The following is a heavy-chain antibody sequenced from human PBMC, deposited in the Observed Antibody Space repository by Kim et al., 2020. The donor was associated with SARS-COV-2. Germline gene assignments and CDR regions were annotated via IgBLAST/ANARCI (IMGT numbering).Heavy chain of an antibody. Sequence: GGSLRLSCAASGFTFSSYAMSWVRQAPGKGLEWVSAISGSGGSTYYADSVKGRFTISRDNSKNTLYLQMNSLRAEDTAVYYCAKGRTAYCSSTSCYRDAFDIWGQGTMVTVSS. J-gene: IGHJ3*02. D-gene: IGHD2-2*02. V-gene: IGHV3-23*01. CDR3: AKGRTAYCSSTSCYRDAFDI. CDR1: GFTFSSYA. CDR2: ISGSGGST.